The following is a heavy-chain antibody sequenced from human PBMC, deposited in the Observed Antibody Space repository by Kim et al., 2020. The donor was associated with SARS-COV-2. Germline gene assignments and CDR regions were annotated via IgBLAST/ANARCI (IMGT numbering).Heavy chain of an antibody. CDR3: ARELYSSSSA. CDR2: INHSGST. D-gene: IGHD6-6*01. Sequence: SETLSLTCAVYGGSFSGYYWSWIRQPPGKGLEWIGEINHSGSTNYNPSLKSRVTISVDTSKNQFSLKLSSVTAADTAVYYCARELYSSSSAWGQGTLVTVSS. J-gene: IGHJ5*02. CDR1: GGSFSGYY. V-gene: IGHV4-34*01.